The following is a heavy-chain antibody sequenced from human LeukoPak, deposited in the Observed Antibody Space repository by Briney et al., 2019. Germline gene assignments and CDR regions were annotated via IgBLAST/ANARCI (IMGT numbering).Heavy chain of an antibody. Sequence: SVKVSCKASGGTFSSYAISWVRQAPGQGLEWMGRIIPILGIANYAQKFQGRVTITADKSTSTAYMELSSLRSEDTAVYYCARGIAVAGRFYWGQGTLVTVSS. CDR2: IIPILGIA. CDR1: GGTFSSYA. V-gene: IGHV1-69*04. CDR3: ARGIAVAGRFY. D-gene: IGHD6-19*01. J-gene: IGHJ4*02.